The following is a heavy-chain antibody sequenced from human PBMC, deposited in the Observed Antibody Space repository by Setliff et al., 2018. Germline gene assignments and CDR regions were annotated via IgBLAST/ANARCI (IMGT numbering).Heavy chain of an antibody. CDR1: GHTLTGYS. D-gene: IGHD2-8*01. Sequence: ASVKVSCKASGHTLTGYSIHWVRQAPGQGLEWMGWITPNSGGTNYAQKFKGRVTMTRDTSITTVHMELRRLTSDDTAVYYCLRLVRYCSRTSCQRTSGDEVWGQGTLVTVSS. CDR2: ITPNSGGT. V-gene: IGHV1-2*02. CDR3: LRLVRYCSRTSCQRTSGDEV. J-gene: IGHJ4*02.